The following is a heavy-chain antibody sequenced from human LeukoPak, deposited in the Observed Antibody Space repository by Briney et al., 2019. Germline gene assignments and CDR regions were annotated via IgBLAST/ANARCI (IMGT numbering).Heavy chain of an antibody. D-gene: IGHD6-19*01. CDR1: GGSVSSGNYY. CDR3: TASYISAFPEIDY. J-gene: IGHJ4*02. V-gene: IGHV4-61*01. Sequence: SETLSLTCSVSGGSVSSGNYYWSWIRQPPGRGLEWIAYIFYTGCANYNPSLKSRATMSVDTSKNQFTLKLSSVTAADTAFYYCTASYISAFPEIDYWGQGTLVTVSS. CDR2: IFYTGCA.